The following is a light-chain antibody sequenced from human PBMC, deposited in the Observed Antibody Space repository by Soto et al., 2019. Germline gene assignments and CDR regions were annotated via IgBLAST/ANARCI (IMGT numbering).Light chain of an antibody. CDR2: DAS. CDR3: QQNYNTLIT. CDR1: QTITNW. J-gene: IGKJ5*01. Sequence: DIQMTQSPSILSASVGDRVTITCRSSQTITNWLAWYQQKPGKAPRLLIYDASSLESWVPSRFSGSGSGTDFTLTISSLQPEDFTTYYCQQNYNTLITFGQGTRLEIK. V-gene: IGKV1-5*01.